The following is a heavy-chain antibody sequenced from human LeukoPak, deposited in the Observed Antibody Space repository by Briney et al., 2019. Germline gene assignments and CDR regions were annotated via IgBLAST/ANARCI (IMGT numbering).Heavy chain of an antibody. CDR2: IYYSGST. CDR1: GGSISSSSYY. V-gene: IGHV4-39*07. CDR3: AALSDSSGYSNHY. J-gene: IGHJ4*02. Sequence: SETLSLTCTVSGGSISSSSYYWGWIRQPPGKGLEWIGSIYYSGSTYYNPSLKSRVTISVDTSKNQFSLKLSSVTAADTAVYYCAALSDSSGYSNHYWGQGTLVTVSS. D-gene: IGHD3-22*01.